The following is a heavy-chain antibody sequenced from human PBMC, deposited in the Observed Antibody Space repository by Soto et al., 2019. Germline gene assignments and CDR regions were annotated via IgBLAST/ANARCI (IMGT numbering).Heavy chain of an antibody. CDR1: GFTFSSYG. D-gene: IGHD2-2*01. CDR3: AKDRNVVVRAYGMDV. V-gene: IGHV3-30*18. CDR2: ISYDGSNK. J-gene: IGHJ6*02. Sequence: GGSLRLSCAASGFTFSSYGMHWVRQAPGKGLEWVAVISYDGSNKYYADSVKGRFTISRDNSKNTLYLQMNGLRAEDTAVYYCAKDRNVVVRAYGMDVWGQGTTVTVSS.